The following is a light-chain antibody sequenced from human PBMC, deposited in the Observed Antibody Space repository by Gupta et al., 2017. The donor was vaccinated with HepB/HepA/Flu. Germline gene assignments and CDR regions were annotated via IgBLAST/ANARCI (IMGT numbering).Light chain of an antibody. Sequence: TQSPSTLSASVGDRVTITCRASQSISSWLEWYQQKPGKAPKLLIYKASSIEGGVPSRFSGGGTGTEFTLTISSRQAEDFATYYCQQYENQCTFGQGTKVEVK. CDR1: QSISSW. V-gene: IGKV1-5*03. CDR2: KAS. CDR3: QQYENQCT. J-gene: IGKJ2*02.